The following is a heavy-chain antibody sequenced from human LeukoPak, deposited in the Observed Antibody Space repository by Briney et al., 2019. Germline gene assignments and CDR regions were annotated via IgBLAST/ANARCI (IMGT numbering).Heavy chain of an antibody. CDR2: ISAYNGNT. CDR3: ARVESVLRFFDY. Sequence: ASVKVSCKTSGYTFTSYDINWVRQATGQGLEWMGWISAYNGNTNYAQKLQGRVTMTTDTSTSTAYMELRSLRSDDTAVYYCARVESVLRFFDYWGQGTLVTVSS. CDR1: GYTFTSYD. V-gene: IGHV1-18*01. D-gene: IGHD3-3*01. J-gene: IGHJ4*02.